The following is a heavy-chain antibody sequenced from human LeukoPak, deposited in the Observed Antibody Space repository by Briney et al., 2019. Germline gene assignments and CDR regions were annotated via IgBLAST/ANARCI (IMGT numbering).Heavy chain of an antibody. CDR1: GFTFSSYS. CDR3: ARDQDCSSTSCYAKDYYYYGMDV. Sequence: GGSLRLSCAASGFTFSSYSMNWVRQAPGKGLEWVSSISSSSSYIYYADSVKGRFTISRDNAKNSLYLQMDSLRAEDTAVYYCARDQDCSSTSCYAKDYYYYGMDVWGQGTTVTVSS. V-gene: IGHV3-21*01. J-gene: IGHJ6*02. CDR2: ISSSSSYI. D-gene: IGHD2-2*01.